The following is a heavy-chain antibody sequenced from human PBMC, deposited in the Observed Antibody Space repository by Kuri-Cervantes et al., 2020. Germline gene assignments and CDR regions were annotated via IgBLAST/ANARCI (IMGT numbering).Heavy chain of an antibody. CDR2: IYYSGST. V-gene: IGHV4-59*01. J-gene: IGHJ4*02. CDR1: GGSINSYY. D-gene: IGHD1-14*01. Sequence: SETLSLTCTVSGGSINSYYWNWIRQPPGKGLEWIGYIYYSGSTNYNPSLKSRVTISVDSSKNQIFLNLSSVTAADTAVYYCAKSFSGGDYFDSWGQGTLVTVSS. CDR3: AKSFSGGDYFDS.